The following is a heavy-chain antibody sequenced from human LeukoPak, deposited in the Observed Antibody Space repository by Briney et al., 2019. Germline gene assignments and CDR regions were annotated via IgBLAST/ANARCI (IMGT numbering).Heavy chain of an antibody. V-gene: IGHV4-30-2*01. D-gene: IGHD4-11*01. CDR1: GGSISSGGYS. Sequence: PSETLSLTCAVSGGSISSGGYSWSWIRQPPGKGLEWIGYIYHSGSTYYNPSLKSRVTISVDRSKNQFSLKLSSVTAADTAVCYCASGNYDDAFDIWGQGTMVTVSS. J-gene: IGHJ3*02. CDR2: IYHSGST. CDR3: ASGNYDDAFDI.